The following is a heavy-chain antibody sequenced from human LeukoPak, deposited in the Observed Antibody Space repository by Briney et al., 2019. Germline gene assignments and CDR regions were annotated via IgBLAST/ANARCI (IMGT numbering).Heavy chain of an antibody. J-gene: IGHJ4*02. CDR1: GYMFTGYH. Sequence: ASLKVSCKASGYMFTGYHMHWVRQAPGQGLEWMGWISLNSGGTSYAQTFEGRVTMTRDTSISTAYMELSRLRSADTAVYYCAKEGGGLDYWGQGTLVTVSS. CDR2: ISLNSGGT. CDR3: AKEGGGLDY. D-gene: IGHD3-16*01. V-gene: IGHV1-2*02.